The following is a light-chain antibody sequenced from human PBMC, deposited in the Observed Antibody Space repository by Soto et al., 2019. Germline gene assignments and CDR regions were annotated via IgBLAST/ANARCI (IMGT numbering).Light chain of an antibody. CDR3: QQYGSSPWYT. CDR2: DAS. V-gene: IGKV3-20*01. CDR1: QSVSSSY. J-gene: IGKJ2*01. Sequence: EIVLTQSPGTLSLSPGERATLSCRASQSVSSSYLAWYQQKPGQAPSLLIYDASSRATGIPDRFSGSGSGTDFTLTISRLEPEDFAVYYCQQYGSSPWYTFGQGTKLEIK.